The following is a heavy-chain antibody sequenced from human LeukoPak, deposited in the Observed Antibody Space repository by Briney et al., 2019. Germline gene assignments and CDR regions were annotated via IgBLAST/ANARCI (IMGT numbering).Heavy chain of an antibody. CDR1: GGSISIYY. CDR3: ARHSYFDY. CDR2: IYTSGST. Sequence: PSETLSLTCTVSGGSISIYYWSWIRQPPGKGLEWIGYIYTSGSTNYNPSLKSRVTISVDTSKNQFSLKLSSVTAPDTAVYYCARHSYFDYWGQGTLATVSS. J-gene: IGHJ4*02. V-gene: IGHV4-4*09.